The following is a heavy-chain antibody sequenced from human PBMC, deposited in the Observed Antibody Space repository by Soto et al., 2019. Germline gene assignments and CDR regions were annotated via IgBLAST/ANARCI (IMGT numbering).Heavy chain of an antibody. CDR2: IWYDGSYN. CDR3: ARDRVEMATIGTPPGH. CDR1: GFTFSTYG. Sequence: GGSPRLSCAASGFTFSTYGIQWVRQAPGKGLEWVALIWYDGSYNYYADSVKGRFTISRDNSKNTLYLQMSSLRAEDTAVYYCARDRVEMATIGTPPGHWGQGTPVTVSS. J-gene: IGHJ4*02. V-gene: IGHV3-33*01. D-gene: IGHD5-12*01.